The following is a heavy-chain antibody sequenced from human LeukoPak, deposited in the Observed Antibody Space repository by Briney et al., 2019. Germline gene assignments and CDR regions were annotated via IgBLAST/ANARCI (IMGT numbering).Heavy chain of an antibody. J-gene: IGHJ3*02. CDR1: GGSINNYY. CDR2: IYSSGST. Sequence: PSETLSLTCTVSGGSINNYYWTWIRQPAGKGLEWIGRIYSSGSTNYNSYPKSRVSMSIDTSKNQFSLNLSSVTAADTALYYCARGPGMATGEAFDIWGQGTVVAVSS. CDR3: ARGPGMATGEAFDI. D-gene: IGHD5-24*01. V-gene: IGHV4-4*07.